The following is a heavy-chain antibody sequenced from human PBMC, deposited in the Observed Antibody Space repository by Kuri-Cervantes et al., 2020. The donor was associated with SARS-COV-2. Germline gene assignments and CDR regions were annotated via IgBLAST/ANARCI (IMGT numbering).Heavy chain of an antibody. CDR1: GFTFSSYS. CDR2: ISNSSSYI. Sequence: GESLKISCAASGFTFSSYSMNWVRQAPGKGLEWVSSISNSSSYIYYADSVKGRFTISRDNAKNSLYLQMNSLRAEDTAVYYCARDFLLLAAQDYWGQGTLVTVSS. D-gene: IGHD6-13*01. J-gene: IGHJ4*02. CDR3: ARDFLLLAAQDY. V-gene: IGHV3-21*01.